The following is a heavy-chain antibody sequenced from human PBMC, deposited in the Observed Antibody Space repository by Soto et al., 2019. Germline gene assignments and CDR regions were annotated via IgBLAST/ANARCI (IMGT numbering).Heavy chain of an antibody. CDR2: ISSNGGST. V-gene: IGHV3-64D*06. Sequence: VGSLILSCSASGFPFSSYAMHWVRQAPGKGLEYVSAISSNGGSTYYADSVKGRFTISRDNSKNTLYLQMSSLRAEDTAVYYCVKAHSSSSAGDYYYGMDVWGQGTTVTVSS. J-gene: IGHJ6*02. CDR3: VKAHSSSSAGDYYYGMDV. D-gene: IGHD6-6*01. CDR1: GFPFSSYA.